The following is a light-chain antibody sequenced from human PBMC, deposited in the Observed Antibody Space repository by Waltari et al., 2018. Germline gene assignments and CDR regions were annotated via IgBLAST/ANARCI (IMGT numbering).Light chain of an antibody. CDR3: QQYDNLPV. J-gene: IGKJ3*01. Sequence: DIQMTQSPSSLSASVGDRVTITCQPSQDIRNYLNWYQQKPGKAPKLLIYDASNLETGVPSRFSGSGSGTDFTFTISSLQPEDIATYYCQQYDNLPVFGPGTKVDIK. CDR2: DAS. CDR1: QDIRNY. V-gene: IGKV1-33*01.